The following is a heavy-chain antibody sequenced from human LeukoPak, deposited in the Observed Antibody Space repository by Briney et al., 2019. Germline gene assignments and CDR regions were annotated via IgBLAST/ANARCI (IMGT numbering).Heavy chain of an antibody. J-gene: IGHJ4*02. CDR2: ISGSGDST. CDR1: GFTIRNYA. D-gene: IGHD7-27*01. V-gene: IGHV3-23*01. Sequence: GGSLRLSCAASGFTIRNYAMSWVRQAPGKGLEWVSGISGSGDSTYYADSVKGRFTISRDDSKNTLYLQMNSLRAEDTALYYCAKDNNWGSADYWGQGTLITVSS. CDR3: AKDNNWGSADY.